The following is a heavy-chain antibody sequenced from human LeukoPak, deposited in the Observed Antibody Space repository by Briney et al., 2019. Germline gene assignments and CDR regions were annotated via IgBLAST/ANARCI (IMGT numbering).Heavy chain of an antibody. CDR1: GGSISSGGYY. J-gene: IGHJ1*01. CDR2: IYYSGST. CDR3: ARVGWDSSSSPYFQH. V-gene: IGHV4-31*03. Sequence: PSETLSLTCTVSGGSISSGGYYWRWIRQHPGTGLEWIGYIYYSGSTYYNPSLKSRVTISVDTSKNQFSLKLSSVTAADTAVYYCARVGWDSSSSPYFQHWGQGTLVTVSS. D-gene: IGHD6-6*01.